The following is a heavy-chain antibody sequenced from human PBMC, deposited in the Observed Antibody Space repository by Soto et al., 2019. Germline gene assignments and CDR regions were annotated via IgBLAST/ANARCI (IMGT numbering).Heavy chain of an antibody. V-gene: IGHV1-69*01. Sequence: QVQLAQSGAEVRKPGSSVKVSCGASGGSFSDFAFSWVRQAPGQGLEWMGGIIPMFGATKNAQRFQDRVTITADESTNTVYLTLSGLTSDDTATYYCARGGIVAVPAALSSYHDYTNYRFDSWGQGTLVTVSS. D-gene: IGHD2-15*01. CDR3: ARGGIVAVPAALSSYHDYTNYRFDS. CDR1: GGSFSDFA. J-gene: IGHJ4*02. CDR2: IIPMFGAT.